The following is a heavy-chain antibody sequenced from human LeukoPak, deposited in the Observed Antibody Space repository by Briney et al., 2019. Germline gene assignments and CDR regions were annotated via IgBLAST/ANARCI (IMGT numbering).Heavy chain of an antibody. CDR1: VYTFTSYG. V-gene: IGHV1-18*01. J-gene: IGHJ4*02. Sequence: GASVKVSFKASVYTFTSYGISWVRQAPGQGLEWMGWISAYNGNTNYAQKLQGRVTMTTDTSTSTAYMELRSLRSDDTAVYYCARVKKGEDYFDYWGQGTLVTVSS. D-gene: IGHD3-16*01. CDR2: ISAYNGNT. CDR3: ARVKKGEDYFDY.